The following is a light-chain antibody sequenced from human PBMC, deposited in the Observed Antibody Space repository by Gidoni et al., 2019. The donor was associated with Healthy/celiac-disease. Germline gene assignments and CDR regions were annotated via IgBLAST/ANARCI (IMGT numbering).Light chain of an antibody. CDR3: SSYAGSNNYV. CDR2: EVS. V-gene: IGLV2-8*01. Sequence: QPALTQPPSPSGPPGPSVTISCTGPSSDVGGYNYVSWYQQHPGKAPNLMIYEVSKRPSGVPDRFAGSKSGNTASLTVAGLQAEDEADYYCSSYAGSNNYVFGTGTKVTVL. J-gene: IGLJ1*01. CDR1: SSDVGGYNY.